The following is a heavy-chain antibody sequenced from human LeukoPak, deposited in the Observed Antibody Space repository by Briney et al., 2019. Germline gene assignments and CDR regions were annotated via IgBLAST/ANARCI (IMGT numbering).Heavy chain of an antibody. CDR3: ARYWGVQLWPHWYFDL. CDR2: IYYSGST. V-gene: IGHV4-59*01. Sequence: PSETLSLTCTVSGGSISSYYWSWFRQTPGKGPEWIGYIYYSGSTKYNPSNKSRVTISVDRSKNQFSLKLNSVTAADTAVYYCARYWGVQLWPHWYFDLWGRGSLVTVSS. J-gene: IGHJ2*01. D-gene: IGHD5-18*01. CDR1: GGSISSYY.